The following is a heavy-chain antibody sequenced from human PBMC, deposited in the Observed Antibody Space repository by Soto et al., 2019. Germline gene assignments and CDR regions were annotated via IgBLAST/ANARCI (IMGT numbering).Heavy chain of an antibody. Sequence: SETLSLTCAVSGDSISSGGYSWSWIRQPPGKGLEWIGYIYHSGSTYYNQSLKSRVTISVDRSKNQFSLKLSSVTAADTAVYYCARSLHHHLITMVRGESFPFAPWGQGTLVTVSS. CDR3: ARSLHHHLITMVRGESFPFAP. V-gene: IGHV4-30-2*01. D-gene: IGHD3-10*01. CDR2: IYHSGST. J-gene: IGHJ5*02. CDR1: GDSISSGGYS.